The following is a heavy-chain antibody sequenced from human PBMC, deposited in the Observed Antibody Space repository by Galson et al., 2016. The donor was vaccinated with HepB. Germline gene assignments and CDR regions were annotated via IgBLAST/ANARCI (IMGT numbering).Heavy chain of an antibody. J-gene: IGHJ4*02. D-gene: IGHD4-11*01. CDR3: ARETTVTTAV. CDR1: GLTFRSYA. Sequence: SLRLSCAASGLTFRSYAMSWVRQAPGKGLEWVANIDRDGNETKYVDSVKGRFSISRDNADNSVSLQMNSRRAEDTAVYYCARETTVTTAVWGQGTVVIVSS. V-gene: IGHV3-7*01. CDR2: IDRDGNET.